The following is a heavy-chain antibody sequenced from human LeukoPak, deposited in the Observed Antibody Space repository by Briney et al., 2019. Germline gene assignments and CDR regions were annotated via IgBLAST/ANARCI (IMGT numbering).Heavy chain of an antibody. CDR2: ITSNGGST. J-gene: IGHJ4*02. V-gene: IGHV3-64D*06. Sequence: PGGSLRLSCSASGFTFSSYAMNWVRQAPGKGLEYVSAITSNGGSTYYADSVKGRFTISRDNSKNTLYLQMSSLRAEDTAVYYCAREPYYYDHTGFHPRYLDSWGQGALVSVSS. CDR3: AREPYYYDHTGFHPRYLDS. D-gene: IGHD3-22*01. CDR1: GFTFSSYA.